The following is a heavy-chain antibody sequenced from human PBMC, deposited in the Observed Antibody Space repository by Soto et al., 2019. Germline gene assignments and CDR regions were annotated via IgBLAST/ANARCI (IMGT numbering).Heavy chain of an antibody. D-gene: IGHD6-13*01. CDR3: ARRGWSSSDYFDY. CDR2: IYPGDSDT. CDR1: GYSFTSYW. Sequence: PGESLKISCTGSGYSFTSYWIGWVRQMPGKGLEWMGIIYPGDSDTRYSPSFQGQVTISADKSISTAYLQWSSLKASDTAMYYCARRGWSSSDYFDYWGQGTLVTVSS. J-gene: IGHJ4*02. V-gene: IGHV5-51*01.